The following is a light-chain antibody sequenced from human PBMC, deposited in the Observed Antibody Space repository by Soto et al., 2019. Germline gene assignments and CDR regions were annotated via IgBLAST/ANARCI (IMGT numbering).Light chain of an antibody. V-gene: IGLV2-23*01. CDR3: CSYAGTGTYV. Sequence: QSALTQPASVSGSPGQSITISCTGTSSDVGSYSLVSWYQQHPGKAPKLMIYEGSKRPSGVSNRVSGSKSGNTASLTISGLQAEDEADYYCCSYAGTGTYVLGTGTKLTVL. CDR2: EGS. J-gene: IGLJ1*01. CDR1: SSDVGSYSL.